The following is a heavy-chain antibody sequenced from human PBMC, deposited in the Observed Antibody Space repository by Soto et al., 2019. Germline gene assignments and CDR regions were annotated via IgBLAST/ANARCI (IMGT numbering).Heavy chain of an antibody. D-gene: IGHD6-13*01. J-gene: IGHJ4*02. Sequence: ASVKVSCKASGYTFTSYYMHWVRQAPGQGLEWMGIINPSGGSTSYAQKFQGRVTMTRDTSTRTVYMELSSLRSEDTAVYYCALIAAAGKRFDYWGQGTLVTVSS. CDR1: GYTFTSYY. CDR3: ALIAAAGKRFDY. V-gene: IGHV1-46*01. CDR2: INPSGGST.